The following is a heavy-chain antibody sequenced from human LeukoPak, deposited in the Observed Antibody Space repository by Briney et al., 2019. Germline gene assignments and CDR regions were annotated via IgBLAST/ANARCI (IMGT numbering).Heavy chain of an antibody. Sequence: QPGRSLRLSCAASGFTFSSYGMHWVRQAPVKGLEWVAVISYDGSNKYYADSVKGRFTISRDNSKNTLYLQMNSLRAEDTAVYYCAKDLYWGSPPDYWGQGTLVTVSS. V-gene: IGHV3-30*18. CDR2: ISYDGSNK. J-gene: IGHJ4*02. D-gene: IGHD7-27*01. CDR1: GFTFSSYG. CDR3: AKDLYWGSPPDY.